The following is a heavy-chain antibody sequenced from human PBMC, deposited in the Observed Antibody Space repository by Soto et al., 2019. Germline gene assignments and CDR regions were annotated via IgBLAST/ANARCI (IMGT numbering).Heavy chain of an antibody. J-gene: IGHJ4*02. CDR3: AKARFGSGYYYLGY. D-gene: IGHD3-22*01. CDR1: GFTFSSCA. V-gene: IGHV3-23*01. Sequence: PGGSLRLSCAASGFTFSSCAMSWVRQAPGKGLEWVSAISGSGGSTYYADSVKGRFTISRDNSKNTLYLQMNSLRAEGTAVYYCAKARFGSGYYYLGYWGQGTLVTVSS. CDR2: ISGSGGST.